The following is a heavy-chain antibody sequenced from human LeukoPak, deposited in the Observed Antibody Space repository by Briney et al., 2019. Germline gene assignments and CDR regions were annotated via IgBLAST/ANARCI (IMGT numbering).Heavy chain of an antibody. J-gene: IGHJ4*02. CDR2: ISSSSSYI. Sequence: PGGSLRLSCAASGFTFSSYSMNWVRQAPGKGLEWVSSISSSSSYIYYADSVKGRFTISRDNAKNPLYLQMNSLRAEDTAVYYCARDRDSSWDYYFDYWGQGTLVTVSS. CDR1: GFTFSSYS. V-gene: IGHV3-21*01. CDR3: ARDRDSSWDYYFDY. D-gene: IGHD6-13*01.